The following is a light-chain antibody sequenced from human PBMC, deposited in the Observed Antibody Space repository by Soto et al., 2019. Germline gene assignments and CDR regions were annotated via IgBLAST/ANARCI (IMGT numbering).Light chain of an antibody. CDR3: QQYNTYWYT. J-gene: IGKJ2*01. CDR1: QSIGSW. V-gene: IGKV1-5*03. CDR2: KAS. Sequence: DIQMTQSPSTLSASVGDRVTITCRASQSIGSWLAWYQQKPGKAPKLLIYKASSLESGVPSRFSGSGSGTEFTLTISSLQPDDFVTYYCQQYNTYWYTFGQGTKLEIK.